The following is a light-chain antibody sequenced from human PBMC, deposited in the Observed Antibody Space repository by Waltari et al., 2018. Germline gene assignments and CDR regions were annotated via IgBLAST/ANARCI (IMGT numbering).Light chain of an antibody. V-gene: IGKV3-20*01. J-gene: IGKJ1*01. CDR2: LTS. CDR3: QNFERLPAT. CDR1: QSVGRY. Sequence: EAVLTQSPGTMSLSPGERATLSCRASQSVGRYLAWYQQRPGQAPRLLIYLTSIRATGIPDRFSGSGSGTDFSLTISRLEPEDSAVYYCQNFERLPATFGQGTKVEIK.